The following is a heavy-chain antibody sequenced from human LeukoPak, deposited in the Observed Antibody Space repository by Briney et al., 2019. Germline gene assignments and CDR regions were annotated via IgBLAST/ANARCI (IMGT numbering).Heavy chain of an antibody. V-gene: IGHV3-7*03. CDR3: ARETAVVTQADFDS. CDR1: GFSFSTYW. J-gene: IGHJ4*02. CDR2: IKEDGREK. D-gene: IGHD4-23*01. Sequence: GGSLRLSCAASGFSFSTYWMSWVRQAPGKGLAWVASIKEDGREKYYVDSVKGRFTVSRDNAKNSLYLQMSSLRVEDTAVYHCARETAVVTQADFDSWGQGTLVTVSS.